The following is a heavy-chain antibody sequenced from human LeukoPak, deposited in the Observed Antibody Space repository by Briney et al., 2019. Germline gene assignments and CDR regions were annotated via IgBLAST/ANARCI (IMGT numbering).Heavy chain of an antibody. Sequence: IFYSWTPYYTPSLKRRVTISVDTSKKQFTLKLSSVTAADTAVYYCARALRGYSYHYFDYWGQGTLVTVSS. CDR2: IFYSWTP. D-gene: IGHD5-18*01. V-gene: IGHV4-39*01. J-gene: IGHJ4*02. CDR3: ARALRGYSYHYFDY.